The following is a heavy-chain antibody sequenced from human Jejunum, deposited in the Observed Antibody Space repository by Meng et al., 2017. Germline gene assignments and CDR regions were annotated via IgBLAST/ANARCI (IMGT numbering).Heavy chain of an antibody. CDR3: SRMRMGTKAFDI. V-gene: IGHV2-70*04. D-gene: IGHD7-27*01. CDR2: IDWDDDK. J-gene: IGHJ3*02. Sequence: SGPTLVKPKQTLTLTCSCSGFSLRTDGMRVTWLRQPPGKALEWLARIDWDDDKFYSTSLKTRLSISKDTSKNQVFLTMTNMDPADTATYYCSRMRMGTKAFDIWGQGTVVTVSS. CDR1: GFSLRTDGMR.